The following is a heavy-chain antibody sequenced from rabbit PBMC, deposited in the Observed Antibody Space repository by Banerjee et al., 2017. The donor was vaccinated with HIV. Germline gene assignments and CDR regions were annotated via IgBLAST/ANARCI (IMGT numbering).Heavy chain of an antibody. Sequence: QSLEESGGDLVKPGASLTLTCTASGFSLSSYWMYWVRQAPGKGLEWIGYIDTGSSGSTYYATWAKGRFTISKTSSTTVTLQMTSLTIADTATYFCARESYAGYAYGLWGQGTLVTVS. CDR1: GFSLSSYW. V-gene: IGHV1S40*01. CDR3: ARESYAGYAYGL. J-gene: IGHJ4*01. D-gene: IGHD6-1*01. CDR2: IDTGSSGST.